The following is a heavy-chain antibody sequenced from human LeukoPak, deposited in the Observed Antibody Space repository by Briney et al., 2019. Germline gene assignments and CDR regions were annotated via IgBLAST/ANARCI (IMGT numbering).Heavy chain of an antibody. Sequence: PGGSLRLSCAASGFTFSDYYMSWIRQAPGKGLEWVSYISSSGSTIYYADSVKGRFTISRDNAKNSLYLQMNSLGAEDTAVYYCARGGDRWLQLTYFDYWGQGTLVTVSS. V-gene: IGHV3-11*01. CDR3: ARGGDRWLQLTYFDY. D-gene: IGHD5-12*01. CDR1: GFTFSDYY. J-gene: IGHJ4*02. CDR2: ISSSGSTI.